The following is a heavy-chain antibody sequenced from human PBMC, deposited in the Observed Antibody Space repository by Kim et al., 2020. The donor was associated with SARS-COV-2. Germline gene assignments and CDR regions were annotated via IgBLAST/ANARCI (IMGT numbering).Heavy chain of an antibody. V-gene: IGHV3-33*01. CDR3: ARDGGWSAYYRLDY. J-gene: IGHJ4*02. CDR2: IWYDGSNK. D-gene: IGHD3-3*01. Sequence: GGSLRLSCAASGFTFSSYGMHWVRQAPGKGLEWVAVIWYDGSNKYYADSVKGRFTISRDNSKNTLYLQMNSLRAEDTAVYYCARDGGWSAYYRLDYWGQGALVTVSS. CDR1: GFTFSSYG.